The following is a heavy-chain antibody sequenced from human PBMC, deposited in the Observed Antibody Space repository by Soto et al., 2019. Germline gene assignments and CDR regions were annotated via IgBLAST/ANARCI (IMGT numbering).Heavy chain of an antibody. CDR3: ARLGANAYCGGDCYLDP. CDR2: ICYSGST. V-gene: IGHV4-59*01. J-gene: IGHJ5*02. CDR1: GGPIRSYY. D-gene: IGHD2-21*02. Sequence: QVQLQESGPGLVTPSETLSLTCTVSGGPIRSYYWSWIRQPPGKGRECLGYICYSGSTNYNPSLQSRVTIAVDTSKDQCSLKLNSVTAADTAVYYFARLGANAYCGGDCYLDPWGQGTLVTVSS.